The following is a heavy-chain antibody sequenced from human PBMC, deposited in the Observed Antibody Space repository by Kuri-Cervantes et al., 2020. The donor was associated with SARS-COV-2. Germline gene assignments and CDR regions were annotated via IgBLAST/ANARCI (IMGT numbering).Heavy chain of an antibody. Sequence: GESLKISCTSSGFTFSNYGMSWVRQAPGRGLEWISYISSSGTAMYHADSVKGRFTISRDNAKNSVHLQMSSLRAGDTAVYYCARDLASRGGGWYYYWGQGTLVTVSS. CDR3: ARDLASRGGGWYYY. D-gene: IGHD6-19*01. J-gene: IGHJ4*02. CDR1: GFTFSNYG. CDR2: ISSSGTAM. V-gene: IGHV3-48*01.